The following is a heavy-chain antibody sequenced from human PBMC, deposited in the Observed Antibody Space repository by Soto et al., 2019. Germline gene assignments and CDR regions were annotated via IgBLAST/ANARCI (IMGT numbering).Heavy chain of an antibody. CDR2: ISAYTDTP. V-gene: IGHV1-18*01. CDR1: GYTFTNFG. J-gene: IGHJ5*02. Sequence: ASVKVSCKASGYTFTNFGVTWVRRAPGQGLEWMGWISAYTDTPNYAQKFQDRVTMTIDTSTSTAYMDLRSLTSDDTAVYYCARVIPGVEAWFDPWGQGTLVTVSS. D-gene: IGHD2-2*01. CDR3: ARVIPGVEAWFDP.